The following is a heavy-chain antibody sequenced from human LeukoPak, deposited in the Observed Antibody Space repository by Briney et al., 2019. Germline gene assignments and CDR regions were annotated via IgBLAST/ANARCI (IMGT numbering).Heavy chain of an antibody. Sequence: GGSLRLSCAASGFTVSTNHMTWVRQAPGKGLECVSVIYSGGSTYYADSVKGRFTISRDNSKNTLYLQMNSLRAEDTAIYYCARDSGSFPLYWGQGTLVTVSS. CDR1: GFTVSTNH. J-gene: IGHJ4*02. CDR3: ARDSGSFPLY. D-gene: IGHD1-26*01. CDR2: IYSGGST. V-gene: IGHV3-66*01.